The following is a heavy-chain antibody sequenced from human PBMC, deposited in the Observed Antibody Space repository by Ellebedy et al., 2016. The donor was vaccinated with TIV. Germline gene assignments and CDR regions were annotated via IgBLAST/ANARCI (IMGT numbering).Heavy chain of an antibody. Sequence: PGGSLRLSCEASGFTFSSYSMHWVRQAPGKGLEWVAVISNDGSNEYYVDSAKGRLTISRDNSKDTFYLQVNSLRAEDTAVYYCAHFVGNTMVRGVLTALDYWGQGALVTVSS. CDR3: AHFVGNTMVRGVLTALDY. J-gene: IGHJ4*02. D-gene: IGHD3-10*01. CDR1: GFTFSSYS. V-gene: IGHV3-30-3*01. CDR2: ISNDGSNE.